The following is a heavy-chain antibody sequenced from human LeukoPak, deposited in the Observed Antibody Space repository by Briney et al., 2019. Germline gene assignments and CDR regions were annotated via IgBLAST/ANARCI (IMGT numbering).Heavy chain of an antibody. CDR1: GSTFSSYS. CDR2: ISSSSSTI. Sequence: GGSLRLSCAASGSTFSSYSMNWVRQAPGKGLEWVSYISSSSSTIYYADSVKGRFTISRDNAKNSLYLQMNSLRAEDTAVYYCASLPSGATTFLWGAFDIWGQGTMVTVSP. CDR3: ASLPSGATTFLWGAFDI. J-gene: IGHJ3*02. D-gene: IGHD1-26*01. V-gene: IGHV3-48*01.